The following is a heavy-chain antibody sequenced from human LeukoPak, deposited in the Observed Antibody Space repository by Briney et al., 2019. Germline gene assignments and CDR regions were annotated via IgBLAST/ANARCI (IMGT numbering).Heavy chain of an antibody. CDR2: IIPIFVTA. CDR3: ARASTAMVSFDY. Sequence: GASVKVSCKASGGTFSSYAISWVRQAPGQGLEWMGRIIPIFVTANYAQKFQGRVTITTDESTSTAYMELSSLRSEDTAVYYCARASTAMVSFDYWGQGTLVTVSS. V-gene: IGHV1-69*05. J-gene: IGHJ4*02. CDR1: GGTFSSYA. D-gene: IGHD5-18*01.